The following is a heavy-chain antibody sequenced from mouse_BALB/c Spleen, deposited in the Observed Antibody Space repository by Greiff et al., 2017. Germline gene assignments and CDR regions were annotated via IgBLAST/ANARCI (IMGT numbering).Heavy chain of an antibody. J-gene: IGHJ4*01. V-gene: IGHV1S135*01. CDR2: IDPFNGGT. CDR1: GYSFTSYY. D-gene: IGHD2-3*01. CDR3: ARCDGYYYAMDY. Sequence: VQLKESGPELMKPGASVKISCKASGYSFTSYYMHWVKQSHGKSLEWIGYIDPFNGGTSYNQKFKGKATLTVDKSSSTAYMHLSSLTSEDSAVYYCARCDGYYYAMDYWGQGTSVTVSS.